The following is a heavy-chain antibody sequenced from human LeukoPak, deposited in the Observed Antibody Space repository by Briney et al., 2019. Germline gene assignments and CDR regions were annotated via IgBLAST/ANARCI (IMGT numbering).Heavy chain of an antibody. Sequence: ASVKVSCKASGGTFSSYAISWVRQAPGQGLEWMGGIIPIFGTANYAQKFQGRVTITTDESTSTAYMELSSLRSEDTAVYYCASNYYDSSGYYSWGQGTLVTVSS. CDR2: IIPIFGTA. D-gene: IGHD3-22*01. J-gene: IGHJ4*02. V-gene: IGHV1-69*05. CDR1: GGTFSSYA. CDR3: ASNYYDSSGYYS.